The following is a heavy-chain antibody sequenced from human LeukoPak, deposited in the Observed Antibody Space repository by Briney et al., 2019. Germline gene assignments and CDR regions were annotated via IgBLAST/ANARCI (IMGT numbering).Heavy chain of an antibody. CDR3: ARAYRTYSGSTRGAFDI. J-gene: IGHJ3*02. V-gene: IGHV1-3*03. D-gene: IGHD1-26*01. CDR2: INAGNGNT. CDR1: GYTFTSYA. Sequence: GASVKVSCKASGYTFTSYAMNWVRQAPGQGLEWMGWINAGNGNTKYSQEFQGRVTITRDTSASTAYMELSSLRSEDMAVYYCARAYRTYSGSTRGAFDIWGQGTMVTVSS.